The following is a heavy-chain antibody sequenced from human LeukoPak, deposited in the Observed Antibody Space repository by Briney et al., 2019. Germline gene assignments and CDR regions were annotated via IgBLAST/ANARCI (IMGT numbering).Heavy chain of an antibody. J-gene: IGHJ4*01. V-gene: IGHV4-59*01. CDR2: IYSNGNT. CDR1: GGSISNYY. Sequence: SETLSLTCTVSGGSISNYYWSWIRQPPGKGLEWIGFIYSNGNTNYNPSLKSRLTVSLDTSKSQFSLKLSSVTAADTAIYYCASSTTVSGFDYWGHGTLVTVSS. CDR3: ASSTTVSGFDY. D-gene: IGHD4-17*01.